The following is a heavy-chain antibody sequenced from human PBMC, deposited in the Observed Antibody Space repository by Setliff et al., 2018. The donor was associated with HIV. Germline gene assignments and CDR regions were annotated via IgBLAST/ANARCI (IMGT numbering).Heavy chain of an antibody. V-gene: IGHV1-2*02. CDR1: GYTFTGYY. D-gene: IGHD1-7*01. CDR2: IDPKSGGT. Sequence: GASVKVSCKASGYTFTGYYLHWVRQAPGQGLEWMGWIDPKSGGTNYVQKFQGRVTMTRDTSINTAYLELSRLRSDDTAVYYCAKDRTGTGTTLHVWGKGTTVTVSS. CDR3: AKDRTGTGTTLHV. J-gene: IGHJ6*04.